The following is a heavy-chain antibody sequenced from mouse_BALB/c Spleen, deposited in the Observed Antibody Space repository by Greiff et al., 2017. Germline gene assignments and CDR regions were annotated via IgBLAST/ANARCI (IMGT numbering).Heavy chain of an antibody. CDR2: ISRCGGST. Sequence: EVKVVESGGGLVKPGGSLKLSCASSGFPFSSYAMSLVRQTPETMLEWVATISRCGGSTYYPDTVKGRFTISRDNAKYPLYLQMSSLKSEDTAMYYCAIHGAGEGSFAYWGQGTLVTVSA. CDR3: AIHGAGEGSFAY. V-gene: IGHV5-12-1*01. D-gene: IGHD3-1*01. J-gene: IGHJ3*01. CDR1: GFPFSSYA.